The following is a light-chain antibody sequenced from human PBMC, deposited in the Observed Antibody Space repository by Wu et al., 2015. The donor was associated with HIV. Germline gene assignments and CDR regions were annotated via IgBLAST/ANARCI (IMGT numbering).Light chain of an antibody. V-gene: IGKV3-11*01. CDR1: QSVSSY. Sequence: EIVLTQSPATLSLSPGESATLSCRASQSVSSYLAWYQHKPGQAPRLLIYDASNRATGIPAKFSGSGSGTDFTLTISSLEPADFAVYYCQQRSNWPLTFGGGTKVEIK. CDR2: DAS. J-gene: IGKJ4*01. CDR3: QQRSNWPLT.